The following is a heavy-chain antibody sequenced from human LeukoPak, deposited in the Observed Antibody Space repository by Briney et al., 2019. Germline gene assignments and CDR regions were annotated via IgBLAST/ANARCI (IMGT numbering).Heavy chain of an antibody. D-gene: IGHD2-2*01. CDR1: GYTFTGYY. Sequence: ASVKVSCKASGYTFTGYYMHWVRQAPGQGLEWMGWINPNSGGTNYAQKFQGRVTMTRDTSISTAYMELSRLRSDDTAVYYCARAAIVVVPAAMSMRDYYYHYYMDVWGKGTTVTISS. J-gene: IGHJ6*03. V-gene: IGHV1-2*02. CDR3: ARAAIVVVPAAMSMRDYYYHYYMDV. CDR2: INPNSGGT.